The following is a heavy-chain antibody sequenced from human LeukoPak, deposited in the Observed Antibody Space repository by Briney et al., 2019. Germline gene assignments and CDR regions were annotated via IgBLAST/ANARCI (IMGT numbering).Heavy chain of an antibody. V-gene: IGHV3-23*01. Sequence: PGESLRLSCVASGFTFKSYGMTWVRQVPGKGLEWLSSITGTGTSTKYADSVNGRFTISRDNSKNTLSLQMTGLRAEDTAVYYCARKVAVAMDLDYWGQGTLVTVSS. CDR2: ITGTGTST. J-gene: IGHJ4*02. CDR1: GFTFKSYG. D-gene: IGHD5-18*01. CDR3: ARKVAVAMDLDY.